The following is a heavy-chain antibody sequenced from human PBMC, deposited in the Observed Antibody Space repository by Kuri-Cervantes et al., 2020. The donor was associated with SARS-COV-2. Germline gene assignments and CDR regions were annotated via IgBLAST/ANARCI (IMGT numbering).Heavy chain of an antibody. Sequence: GGSLRLSCAASGFTFSDYYMSWIRQAPGKGLEWVSYISSSNSYTNYADSVKGRFTISRDNAKNSLYLQMNSLRAEDTAVYYCASRGNSRNWYFDLWGRGTLVTVSS. D-gene: IGHD2/OR15-2a*01. J-gene: IGHJ2*01. CDR2: ISSSNSYT. CDR3: ASRGNSRNWYFDL. CDR1: GFTFSDYY. V-gene: IGHV3-11*03.